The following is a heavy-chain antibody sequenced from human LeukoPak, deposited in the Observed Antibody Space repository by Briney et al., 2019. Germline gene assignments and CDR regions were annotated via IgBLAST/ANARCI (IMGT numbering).Heavy chain of an antibody. CDR1: GGSFSDYY. Sequence: SETLSLTCAVYGGSFSDYYWSWIRQPPGKGLEWIGEINHSGSTNYNPSLKSRVTISVDTSKNQFSLRLSSVTAADTAVYYCARGDYGDYVVYGFDIWGQGTMVTVSS. V-gene: IGHV4-34*01. J-gene: IGHJ3*02. CDR2: INHSGST. D-gene: IGHD4-17*01. CDR3: ARGDYGDYVVYGFDI.